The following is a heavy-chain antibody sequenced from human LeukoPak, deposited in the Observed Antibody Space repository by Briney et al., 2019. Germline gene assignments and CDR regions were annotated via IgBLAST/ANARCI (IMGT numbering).Heavy chain of an antibody. D-gene: IGHD1-26*01. V-gene: IGHV3-66*02. Sequence: RPGGSPRLSCAASGFSVSSNYMSWVRQAPGKGLEWVTIIYSGGSTYYADSVKGRFTISRDNSKNTLYLQMNSLRVEDTAVYYCARELHWGQGTLVTVSS. CDR3: ARELH. CDR2: IYSGGST. J-gene: IGHJ4*02. CDR1: GFSVSSNY.